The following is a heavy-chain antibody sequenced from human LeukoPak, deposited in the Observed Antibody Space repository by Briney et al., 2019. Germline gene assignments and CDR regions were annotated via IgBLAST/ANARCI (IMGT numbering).Heavy chain of an antibody. Sequence: ASVKLSCKASGYTFTSYGISWVRHAPGHGLEWMGWISAYNGNTNHAQKLQGRVTMTTDTSTRTAYMELRSLRSDDTAVYYCARTSGGSGSYHDYYYYGMDVWGKGTTVTVSS. V-gene: IGHV1-18*04. J-gene: IGHJ6*04. CDR3: ARTSGGSGSYHDYYYYGMDV. D-gene: IGHD3-10*01. CDR2: ISAYNGNT. CDR1: GYTFTSYG.